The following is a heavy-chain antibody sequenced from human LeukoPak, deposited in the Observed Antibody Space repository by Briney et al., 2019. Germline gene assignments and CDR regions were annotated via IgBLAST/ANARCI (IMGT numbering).Heavy chain of an antibody. Sequence: SETLSLTCTVSGGSIDTRSYYWGWIRQPPGKGLEWIGRIFYTGSTHYSPSLKSRVTISVDTSKNQFSLKLNSVTAADTAVYYCARINYDFWNGYSYYMGVWGRGTTVTVSS. J-gene: IGHJ6*03. V-gene: IGHV4-39*07. CDR2: IFYTGST. CDR3: ARINYDFWNGYSYYMGV. D-gene: IGHD3-3*01. CDR1: GGSIDTRSYY.